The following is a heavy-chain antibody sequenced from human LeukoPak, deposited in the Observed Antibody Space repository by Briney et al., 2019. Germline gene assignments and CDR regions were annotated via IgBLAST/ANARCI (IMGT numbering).Heavy chain of an antibody. J-gene: IGHJ5*02. Sequence: PGRSLRLSCAASGFTFSSYGVHWVRQAPGKGLEWVAVISYDGSNKYYADSVKGRFTISRDNSKNTLYLQMNSLRAEDTAVYYCARARARGLLWFGELTWGQGTLVTVSS. CDR1: GFTFSSYG. CDR3: ARARARGLLWFGELT. CDR2: ISYDGSNK. V-gene: IGHV3-30*03. D-gene: IGHD3-10*01.